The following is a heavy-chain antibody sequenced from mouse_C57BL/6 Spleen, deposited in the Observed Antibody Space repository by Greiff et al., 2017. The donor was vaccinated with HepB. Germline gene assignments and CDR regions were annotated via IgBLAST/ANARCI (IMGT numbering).Heavy chain of an antibody. J-gene: IGHJ4*01. CDR1: GFTFSDYY. D-gene: IGHD1-2*01. V-gene: IGHV5-16*01. CDR3: ARDPHYYGAMDY. Sequence: EVKLMESEGGLVQPGSSMKLSCTASGFTFSDYYMAWVRQVPEKGLEWVANINYDGSSTYYLDSLKSRFIISRDNAKNILYLQMSSLKSEDTATYYCARDPHYYGAMDYWGQGTSVTVSS. CDR2: INYDGSST.